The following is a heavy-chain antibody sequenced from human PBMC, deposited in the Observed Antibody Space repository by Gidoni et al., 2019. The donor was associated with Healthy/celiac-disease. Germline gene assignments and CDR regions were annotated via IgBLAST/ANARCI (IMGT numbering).Heavy chain of an antibody. V-gene: IGHV3-11*01. Sequence: QVQLVESGGGLVKPGGSLRLSCAASGFTFSDYYMSWIRQAPGKGLEWVSYSSSSGSTIYYADSVKGRFTISRDNAKNSLYLQMNSLRAEDTAVYYCARVGDYGDYMSAYYYYYGMDVWGQGTTVTVSS. CDR3: ARVGDYGDYMSAYYYYYGMDV. CDR2: SSSSGSTI. D-gene: IGHD4-17*01. J-gene: IGHJ6*02. CDR1: GFTFSDYY.